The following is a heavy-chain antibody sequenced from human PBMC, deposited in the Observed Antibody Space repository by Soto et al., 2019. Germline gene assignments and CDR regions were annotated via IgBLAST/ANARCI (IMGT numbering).Heavy chain of an antibody. Sequence: QLQLQESGPGLVKPSETLSLTCTVSGGSISSSSYYWGWIRQPPGKGLEWIGSIYYSGSTYYNPSRKSRVTISVDTSKNQCSLKLSSVTAADAAVDYCARRRIMITFGGVIASRYYYYYMDVWGKGTTVTVSS. D-gene: IGHD3-16*02. CDR1: GGSISSSSYY. CDR3: ARRRIMITFGGVIASRYYYYYMDV. CDR2: IYYSGST. J-gene: IGHJ6*03. V-gene: IGHV4-39*01.